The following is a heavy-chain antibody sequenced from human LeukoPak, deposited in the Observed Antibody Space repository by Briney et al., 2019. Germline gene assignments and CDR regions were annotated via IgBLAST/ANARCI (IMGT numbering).Heavy chain of an antibody. D-gene: IGHD3-10*01. CDR2: ISYDGSNK. CDR3: AREVMVRGEYSLDY. CDR1: GFTFSSYA. V-gene: IGHV3-30*04. J-gene: IGHJ4*02. Sequence: PGGSLRLSCAASGFTFSSYAMHWVRQAPGKGLEWVAVISYDGSNKYYADSVKGRFTISRDNSKNTLYLQMNSLRAEDTAVYYCAREVMVRGEYSLDYWGQGTLVTVSS.